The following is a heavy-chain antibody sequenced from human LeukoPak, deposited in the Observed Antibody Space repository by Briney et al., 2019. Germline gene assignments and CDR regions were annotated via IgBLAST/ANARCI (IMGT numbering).Heavy chain of an antibody. V-gene: IGHV1-2*02. CDR1: GYTFTGYY. J-gene: IGHJ4*02. Sequence: GASVKVSCKASGYTFTGYYIHWVRQAPGQGPEWMGCIHPRDSSTTYAQKFQGRVTLTSDASINTAFLELTRLTSDDTAIYYCARDLRDWNLWAQETLVTVSS. D-gene: IGHD1-7*01. CDR3: ARDLRDWNL. CDR2: IHPRDSST.